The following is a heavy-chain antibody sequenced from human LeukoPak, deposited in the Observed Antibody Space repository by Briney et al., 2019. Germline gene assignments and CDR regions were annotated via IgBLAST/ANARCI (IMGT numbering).Heavy chain of an antibody. V-gene: IGHV3-15*01. J-gene: IGHJ4*02. D-gene: IGHD6-13*01. CDR2: IKRRTDGGTT. CDR3: AKAVSEQQFDY. CDR1: GFTFSNAW. Sequence: GGSLRLSCAAAGFTFSNAWMSWVRQAAGKGLEWVGRIKRRTDGGTTDYAAPVKGRFTLSRDDSKDTLYLQINSLRAEDTAVYYCAKAVSEQQFDYWGQGTLVTVSS.